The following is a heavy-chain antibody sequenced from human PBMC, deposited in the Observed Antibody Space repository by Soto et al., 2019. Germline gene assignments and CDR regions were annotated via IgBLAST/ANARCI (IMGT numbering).Heavy chain of an antibody. J-gene: IGHJ6*02. Sequence: GGSLRLSCAASGFTFSSYGMHWVRQVPGKGLEWVAVISYDGSNKYYADSVKGRFTISRDNSKNTLYLQMNSLRAEDTAVYYFAKGGHIAAAGTRYYYYGMDVWGQGTTVTVSS. CDR2: ISYDGSNK. CDR3: AKGGHIAAAGTRYYYYGMDV. D-gene: IGHD6-13*01. CDR1: GFTFSSYG. V-gene: IGHV3-30*18.